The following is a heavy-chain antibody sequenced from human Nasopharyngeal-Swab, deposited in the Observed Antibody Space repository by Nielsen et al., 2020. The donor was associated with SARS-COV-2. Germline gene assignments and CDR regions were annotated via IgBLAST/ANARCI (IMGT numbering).Heavy chain of an antibody. CDR3: AKYGGRRDGYNYYFDY. V-gene: IGHV3-23*01. CDR1: GFTFSSYA. D-gene: IGHD5-24*01. CDR2: ISGSGGST. Sequence: GESLKISRAASGFTFSSYAMSWVRQAPGKGLEWVSAISGSGGSTYYADSVKGRFTISRDNSKNTLYLQMNSLRAEDTAVYYCAKYGGRRDGYNYYFDYWGQGTLVTVSS. J-gene: IGHJ4*02.